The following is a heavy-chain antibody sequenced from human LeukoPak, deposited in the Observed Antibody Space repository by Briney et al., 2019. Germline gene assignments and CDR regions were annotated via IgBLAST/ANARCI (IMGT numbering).Heavy chain of an antibody. J-gene: IGHJ4*02. CDR1: GFTFSNAW. CDR2: IKSKSDGGTT. V-gene: IGHV3-15*01. Sequence: PGGSLRLSCTASGFTFSNAWMNWVRQAPGMGLEWVGRIKSKSDGGTTDYAAPVKGRSTISRDDPKNTLYLQMSSLEIEDTAVYYCTTKAYWGQGTLVTVSS. CDR3: TTKAY.